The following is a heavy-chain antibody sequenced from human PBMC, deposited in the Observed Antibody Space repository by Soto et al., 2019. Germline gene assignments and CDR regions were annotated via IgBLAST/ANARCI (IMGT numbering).Heavy chain of an antibody. D-gene: IGHD4-17*01. V-gene: IGHV3-7*01. CDR3: ARVTTMGGY. CDR2: IKQDGSEK. Sequence: EVQLVESGGGLVQPGGSLRLSCAASGFRFRDYWMYWVRQPPGKGLEWVANIKQDGSEKYYVDSVKGRFTISRDNARNSLFLQIDSLRAEDTGVYFCARVTTMGGYWGQGTLVTVSS. J-gene: IGHJ4*02. CDR1: GFRFRDYW.